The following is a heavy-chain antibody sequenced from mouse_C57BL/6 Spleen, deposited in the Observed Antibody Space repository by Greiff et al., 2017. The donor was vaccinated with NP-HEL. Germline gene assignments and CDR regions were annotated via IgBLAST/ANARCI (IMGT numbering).Heavy chain of an antibody. CDR2: IHPNSGST. CDR3: ARWAGTKEFAY. J-gene: IGHJ3*01. D-gene: IGHD3-3*01. CDR1: GYTFTSYW. Sequence: VQLQQSGAELVKPGASVKLSCKASGYTFTSYWMHWVKQRPGQGLEWIGMIHPNSGSTNYNEKFKSKATLTVDKSSSTAYMQLSSLTSEDSAVYYCARWAGTKEFAYWGQGTLVTVSA. V-gene: IGHV1-64*01.